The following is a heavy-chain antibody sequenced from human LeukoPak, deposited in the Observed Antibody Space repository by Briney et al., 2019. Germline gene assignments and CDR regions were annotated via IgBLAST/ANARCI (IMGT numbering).Heavy chain of an antibody. CDR1: GFTFSTYA. CDR3: VTGTTFSVFDY. CDR2: IPYDGSNK. V-gene: IGHV3-30*04. Sequence: GGSLRLSCAASGFTFSTYAMHWVRQAPGKGLEWVAVIPYDGSNKYYADSVKGRFTISRENSKNTLYLQMNSLRAEDTAVYYCVTGTTFSVFDYWGQGTLVTVSS. D-gene: IGHD1-7*01. J-gene: IGHJ4*02.